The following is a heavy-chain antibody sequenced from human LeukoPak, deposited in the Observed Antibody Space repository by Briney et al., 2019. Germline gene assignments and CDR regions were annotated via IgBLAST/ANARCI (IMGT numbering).Heavy chain of an antibody. CDR2: IRYDESRT. V-gene: IGHV3-30*02. J-gene: IGHJ4*02. Sequence: GGSLRLSCAASGFRFSSYGMHWVRQAPGKGLEWVSFIRYDESRTFYGDSVKGRFIISRDDSKNTVYLHMHSLRTEDTAVYYCARPLVTTVAGNYYFDYWGQGTLVPVSS. CDR1: GFRFSSYG. D-gene: IGHD6-19*01. CDR3: ARPLVTTVAGNYYFDY.